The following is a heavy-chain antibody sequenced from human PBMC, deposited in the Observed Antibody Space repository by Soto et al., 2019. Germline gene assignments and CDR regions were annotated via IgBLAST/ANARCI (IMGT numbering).Heavy chain of an antibody. CDR2: INHSGST. Sequence: SETLSLTCAVYGGSFSGYYWSWIRQPPGKGLEWIGEINHSGSTNYNPSLKSRVTISVDTSKNQFSLKLSSVTAADTAVYYCASLAATKIFDYWGQGTLVTVSS. J-gene: IGHJ4*02. D-gene: IGHD2-15*01. CDR3: ASLAATKIFDY. V-gene: IGHV4-34*01. CDR1: GGSFSGYY.